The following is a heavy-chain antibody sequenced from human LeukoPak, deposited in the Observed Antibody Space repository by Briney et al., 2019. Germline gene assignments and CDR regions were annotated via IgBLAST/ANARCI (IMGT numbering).Heavy chain of an antibody. J-gene: IGHJ3*02. CDR1: GGSFSGYY. Sequence: SETLSLTCAVYGGSFSGYYWSWIRQPPGKGLEWIGEINHSGSTNYNPSLQSRVTISVDKSKNQFSLKLSSVTAADTAVYYCAKIAVAGDDAFDIWGQGTMVTVSS. V-gene: IGHV4-34*01. CDR3: AKIAVAGDDAFDI. D-gene: IGHD6-19*01. CDR2: INHSGST.